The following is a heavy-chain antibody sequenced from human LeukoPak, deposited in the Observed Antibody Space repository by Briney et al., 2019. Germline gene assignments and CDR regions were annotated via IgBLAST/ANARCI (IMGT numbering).Heavy chain of an antibody. Sequence: ASVKVSCKASGYTFTGYYMHWVRQAPGQGLEWMGWINPNSGGTNYAQKFQGRVTITADKSTSTAYMELSSLRSEDTAVYYCARDLDDTYYFDYWGQGTLVTVSS. V-gene: IGHV1-2*02. CDR1: GYTFTGYY. J-gene: IGHJ4*02. CDR3: ARDLDDTYYFDY. CDR2: INPNSGGT. D-gene: IGHD1-1*01.